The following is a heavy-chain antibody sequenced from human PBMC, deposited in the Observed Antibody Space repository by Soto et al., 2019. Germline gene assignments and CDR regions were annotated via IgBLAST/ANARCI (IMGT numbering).Heavy chain of an antibody. V-gene: IGHV3-15*01. D-gene: IGHD3-3*01. J-gene: IGHJ4*02. Sequence: EAHLVQSGGGLVKPGGSLSLSCTASGFSFSKAWMSWVRLTPEKGLEWVGRIKNKTDGGIADYPASVRGRFTVSRDDSGRTLYLQMHSLKTEYTAVYFCITDPYYDLCSGYHFDYWGQGTLVTVSS. CDR2: IKNKTDGGIA. CDR3: ITDPYYDLCSGYHFDY. CDR1: GFSFSKAW.